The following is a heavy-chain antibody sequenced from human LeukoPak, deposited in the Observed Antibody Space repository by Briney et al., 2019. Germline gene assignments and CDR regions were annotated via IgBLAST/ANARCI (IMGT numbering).Heavy chain of an antibody. Sequence: PSETLSLTCTVSGGSISSYYWSWIRQPPGKGLEWIGYIYYSGSTNYNPSLKSRVTISVDTSKNQFSLKLSSVTAADTAVYYCARTEGYSYGYHYYGMDVWGQGTTVTVSS. V-gene: IGHV4-59*01. D-gene: IGHD5-18*01. J-gene: IGHJ6*02. CDR2: IYYSGST. CDR3: ARTEGYSYGYHYYGMDV. CDR1: GGSISSYY.